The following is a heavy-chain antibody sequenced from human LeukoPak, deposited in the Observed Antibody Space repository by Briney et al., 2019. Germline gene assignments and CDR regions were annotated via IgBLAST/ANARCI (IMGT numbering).Heavy chain of an antibody. CDR3: ARSNPNRNALDL. CDR1: GFTLNSYL. J-gene: IGHJ3*01. V-gene: IGHV3-7*01. Sequence: GGSLRLSCAASGFTLNSYLMSWVRQAPGRGLEWVANIKKDGSEESYLDSVKGRFTFARDSAKNSLFLQMNSLRGEDTAVYYCARSNPNRNALDLWGQGTMVTISS. D-gene: IGHD1-14*01. CDR2: IKKDGSEE.